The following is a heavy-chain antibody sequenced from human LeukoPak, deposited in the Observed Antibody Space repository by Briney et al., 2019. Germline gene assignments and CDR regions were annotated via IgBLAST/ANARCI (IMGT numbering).Heavy chain of an antibody. J-gene: IGHJ4*02. CDR1: GGSISGYF. CDR3: AREPTSGREPTSGRPLDY. D-gene: IGHD5-12*01. CDR2: IYSSGSN. Sequence: SETLSLTCTVSGGSISGYFWSWVRQPAGKGLEWIGRIYSSGSNNYNPSLKSRVTMSLDTSKNHFSLNLTSVTAADTAVYYCAREPTSGREPTSGRPLDYWGQGTLVTVSS. V-gene: IGHV4-4*07.